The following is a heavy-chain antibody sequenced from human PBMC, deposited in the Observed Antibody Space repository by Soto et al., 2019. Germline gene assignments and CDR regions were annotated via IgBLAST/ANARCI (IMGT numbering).Heavy chain of an antibody. CDR3: ASTPFYSSGWYWFDP. V-gene: IGHV4-59*01. CDR1: GGSISSYY. J-gene: IGHJ5*02. D-gene: IGHD6-19*01. CDR2: IYYSGST. Sequence: SETLSLTCTVSGGSISSYYWSWIRQPPGKGLEWIGYIYYSGSTNYNPSLKSRVTISVDTSKNQFSLKLSSVTAADTAVYYCASTPFYSSGWYWFDPWGQGTLVTVSS.